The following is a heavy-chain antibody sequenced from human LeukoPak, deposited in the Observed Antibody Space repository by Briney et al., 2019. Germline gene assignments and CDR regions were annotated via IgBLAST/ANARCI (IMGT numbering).Heavy chain of an antibody. D-gene: IGHD1-26*01. J-gene: IGHJ4*02. CDR2: ISATGDST. CDR3: AKELYTGSYFASDY. Sequence: PGRSLRLSCTASGFTFGDYAMSWVRQTPGNGLEWVSAISATGDSTFYTDSVRGRFTISRDNSKNTLFLQMNSLRAEDTAVYYCAKELYTGSYFASDYWGQGALVTVSS. CDR1: GFTFGDYA. V-gene: IGHV3-23*01.